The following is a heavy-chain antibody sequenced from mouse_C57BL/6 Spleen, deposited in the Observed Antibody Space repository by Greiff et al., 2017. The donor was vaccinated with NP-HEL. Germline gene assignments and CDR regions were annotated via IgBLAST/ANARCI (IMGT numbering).Heavy chain of an antibody. CDR1: GYTFTSYW. CDR3: TWGSRRDYFDY. V-gene: IGHV1-5*01. J-gene: IGHJ2*01. Sequence: EVQLQQSGTVLARPGASVKMSCKTSGYTFTSYWMHWVKQRPGRGLEWIGAIYPGNSDTSYNQKFKGKAKLTAVTSASTAYMELSSLTNEDSAVYYCTWGSRRDYFDYWGQGTTLTVSS. CDR2: IYPGNSDT.